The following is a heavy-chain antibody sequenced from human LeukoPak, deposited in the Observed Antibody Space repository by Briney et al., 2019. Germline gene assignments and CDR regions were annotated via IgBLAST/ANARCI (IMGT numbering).Heavy chain of an antibody. CDR2: IKQDGSGK. J-gene: IGHJ4*02. CDR1: GFTFSSYW. V-gene: IGHV3-7*01. CDR3: AREWLLREYYFDY. D-gene: IGHD5-12*01. Sequence: PGGSLRLSCATSGFTFSSYWMSWVRQAPGKGLEWVANIKQDGSGKYYVDSVKGRFTISRDNAKNSLYLQMNSLRAEDTAVYYCAREWLLREYYFDYWGQGTLVTVSS.